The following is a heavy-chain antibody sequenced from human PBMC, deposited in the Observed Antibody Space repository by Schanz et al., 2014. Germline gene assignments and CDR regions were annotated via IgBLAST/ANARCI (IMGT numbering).Heavy chain of an antibody. V-gene: IGHV3-48*02. CDR3: AREGERKGMLPYYFDY. D-gene: IGHD3-10*01. J-gene: IGHJ4*02. CDR2: ISSSSSTI. Sequence: EVQLVESGGGLVQPGGSLRLSCAASGFTFRTYLMNWVRQAPGKGLEWVSFISSSSSTIYYADSVKGRFTISRDNAXXXXXLQMNSLRDEXXXXXXXAREGERKGMLPYYFDYWGQGALVTVSS. CDR1: GFTFRTYL.